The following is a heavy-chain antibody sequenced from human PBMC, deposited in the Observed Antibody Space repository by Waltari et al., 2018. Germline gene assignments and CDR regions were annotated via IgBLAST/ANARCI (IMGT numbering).Heavy chain of an antibody. Sequence: EVQLVESGGGLVQPGGSLRLSCAASGFTFSRYAMNGVRQAPGKGVEWVSYSRSSGSNLYYADPVKGRFTISRDNAKNSLYLQMNSLRAEDTAVYYCARGQTGGTDYWGQGTLVTVSS. J-gene: IGHJ4*02. V-gene: IGHV3-48*03. CDR1: GFTFSRYA. CDR3: ARGQTGGTDY. D-gene: IGHD1-1*01. CDR2: SRSSGSNL.